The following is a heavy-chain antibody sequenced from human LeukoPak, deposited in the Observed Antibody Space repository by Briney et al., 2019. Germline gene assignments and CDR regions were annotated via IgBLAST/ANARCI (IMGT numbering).Heavy chain of an antibody. Sequence: GSLRLSCAASGFTFSSYSMNWVRQAPGKGLEWVSYISSSSSTIYYADSVKGRFTISRDNAKNSLYLQMNSLRAEDTAVYYCAREEVNEYFQHWGQGTLVTVSS. J-gene: IGHJ1*01. D-gene: IGHD3-10*01. V-gene: IGHV3-48*01. CDR2: ISSSSSTI. CDR3: AREEVNEYFQH. CDR1: GFTFSSYS.